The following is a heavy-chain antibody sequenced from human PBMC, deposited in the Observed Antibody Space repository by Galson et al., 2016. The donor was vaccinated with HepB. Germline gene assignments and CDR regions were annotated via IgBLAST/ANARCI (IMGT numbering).Heavy chain of an antibody. CDR1: GFTFSSYW. D-gene: IGHD5-18*01. CDR2: VKQDGSEK. CDR3: ARAQWRQARRAAYFDY. Sequence: LRLSCAASGFTFSSYWMSWVRQAPGKGLEWVANVKQDGSEKYYVDSVKGRFTISRDNAKNSLYLQMNSLRAEDTAVYYCARAQWRQARRAAYFDYWGQGALVTVSS. V-gene: IGHV3-7*04. J-gene: IGHJ4*02.